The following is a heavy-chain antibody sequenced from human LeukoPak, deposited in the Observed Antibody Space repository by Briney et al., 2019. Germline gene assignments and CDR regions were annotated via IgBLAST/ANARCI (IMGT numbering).Heavy chain of an antibody. V-gene: IGHV5-51*01. Sequence: GESLKISCKGSGYSFTSYWIGWVRQMPGKGLEWIGIIYPGDSDTRYGPSFQGQVTISADKSISTAYLQWSSLKASDTAMYYCATTRDGATGTTGGWFDPRGQGTLATVSS. J-gene: IGHJ5*02. CDR3: ATTRDGATGTTGGWFDP. CDR1: GYSFTSYW. CDR2: IYPGDSDT. D-gene: IGHD1-1*01.